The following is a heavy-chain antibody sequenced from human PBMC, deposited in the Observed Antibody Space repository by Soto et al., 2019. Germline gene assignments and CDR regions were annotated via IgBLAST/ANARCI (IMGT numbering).Heavy chain of an antibody. J-gene: IGHJ6*02. V-gene: IGHV3-23*01. Sequence: GGSLRLSCAASGFTFISHGMSWVRPAPGKGPERVSAISGSGGSTYYADSVKGRFTISRDNSKNTLYLQMNSLRAEDTAVYYCAKADRSGNWNYESYYYGMDVWGQGTTVTVSS. CDR3: AKADRSGNWNYESYYYGMDV. CDR2: ISGSGGST. D-gene: IGHD1-7*01. CDR1: GFTFISHG.